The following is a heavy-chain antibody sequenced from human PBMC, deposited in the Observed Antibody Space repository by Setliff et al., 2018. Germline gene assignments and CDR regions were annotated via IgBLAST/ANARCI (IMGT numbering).Heavy chain of an antibody. CDR2: INHSGST. CDR3: ARGGGIVGATAVDY. D-gene: IGHD1-26*01. J-gene: IGHJ4*02. Sequence: GSLRLSCAASGFTFSDHYMDWVRQAPGKGLEWIGEINHSGSTNYNPSLKSRVTISVDTSKNQFSLKLSSVTAADTAVYYCARGGGIVGATAVDYWGQGTLVTVSS. CDR1: GFTFSDHY. V-gene: IGHV4-34*01.